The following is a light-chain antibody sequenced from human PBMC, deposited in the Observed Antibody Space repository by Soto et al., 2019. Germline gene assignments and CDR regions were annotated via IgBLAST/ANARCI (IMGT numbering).Light chain of an antibody. Sequence: ENMLSQSPCTLSLSPGERATLSCRASQSVSSSTYLAWYQQKPGQAPRLLIYDASSRATGIPDRFSGSGSGTVFTLTISSLQSDDFAVYYCQQYLDWPRTFGQGTKVDVK. V-gene: IGKV3-20*01. CDR2: DAS. CDR3: QQYLDWPRT. J-gene: IGKJ1*01. CDR1: QSVSSSTY.